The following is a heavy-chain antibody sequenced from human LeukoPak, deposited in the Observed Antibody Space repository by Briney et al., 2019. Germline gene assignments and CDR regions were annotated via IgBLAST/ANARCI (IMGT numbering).Heavy chain of an antibody. Sequence: GESLKISCKGSGYSFTSYWIGWVRQMPGKGLEWMGIIYPGDSDTRYSPSFQGQVTTSADKSISTAYLQWSSLKASDTAMYYCARRTSPSYCSSTSCYPGGSDYWGQGTLVTVFS. CDR3: ARRTSPSYCSSTSCYPGGSDY. D-gene: IGHD2-2*01. CDR1: GYSFTSYW. J-gene: IGHJ4*02. CDR2: IYPGDSDT. V-gene: IGHV5-51*01.